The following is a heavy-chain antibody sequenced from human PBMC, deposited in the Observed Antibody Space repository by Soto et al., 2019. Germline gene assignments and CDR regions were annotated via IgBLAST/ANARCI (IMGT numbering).Heavy chain of an antibody. V-gene: IGHV4-34*12. Sequence: ETLSLTCAVYGGSFSGYSWSWIRQPSGKGLEWIGEIIHSGSTNYNPSLKSRVTISEDTAKNQFSLKLSSVTAADTAVYFCARNGRDGMDFWGQGTTVTVS. CDR1: GGSFSGYS. CDR3: ARNGRDGMDF. J-gene: IGHJ6*02. CDR2: IIHSGST.